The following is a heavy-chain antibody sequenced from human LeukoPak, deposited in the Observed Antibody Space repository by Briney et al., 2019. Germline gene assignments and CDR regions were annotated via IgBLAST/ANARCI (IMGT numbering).Heavy chain of an antibody. V-gene: IGHV3-21*03. CDR1: GFTFSSYS. Sequence: PGGSLRLSCAASGFTFSSYSMNWVRQAPGKGLEWVSSISSSSSYIYYADSVKGRFTTSRDNAKNSLYLQMNSLRAEDTAVYYCARGQWELSYFDYWGQGTLVTVSS. D-gene: IGHD1-26*01. CDR2: ISSSSSYI. CDR3: ARGQWELSYFDY. J-gene: IGHJ4*02.